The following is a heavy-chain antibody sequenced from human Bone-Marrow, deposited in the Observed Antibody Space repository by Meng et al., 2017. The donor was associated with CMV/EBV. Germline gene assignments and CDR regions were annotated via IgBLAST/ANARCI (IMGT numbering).Heavy chain of an antibody. CDR2: ISSSSSYI. J-gene: IGHJ6*02. V-gene: IGHV3-21*01. Sequence: GEALKIPWAASGFTFSNAWMSWVRQAPGKGLEWVSSISSSSSYIYYADSVKGRFTISRDNAKNSLYLQMNSLRAEDTAVYYCARGCSSTSCFYQYYYYYGMVVWGQGPTVTVYS. D-gene: IGHD2-2*01. CDR1: GFTFSNAW. CDR3: ARGCSSTSCFYQYYYYYGMVV.